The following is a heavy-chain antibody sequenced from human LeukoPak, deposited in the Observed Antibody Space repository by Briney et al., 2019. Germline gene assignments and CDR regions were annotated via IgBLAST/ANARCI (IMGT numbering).Heavy chain of an antibody. CDR3: ARAYCSGGSCPFDY. Sequence: SETLSLTCTVSGGSISSGGYYWSWIRQHPGKGLEWIGYIYYSGSTYYNPSLKSRVTISVDTSKNQFSLKLSPVTAADTAVYYCARAYCSGGSCPFDYWGQGTLVTVSS. D-gene: IGHD2-15*01. J-gene: IGHJ4*02. V-gene: IGHV4-31*03. CDR1: GGSISSGGYY. CDR2: IYYSGST.